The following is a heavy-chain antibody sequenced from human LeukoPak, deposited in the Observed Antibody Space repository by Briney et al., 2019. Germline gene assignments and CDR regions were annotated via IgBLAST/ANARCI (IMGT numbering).Heavy chain of an antibody. J-gene: IGHJ4*02. CDR1: GGSISSGGYS. Sequence: PSQTLSLTCAVSGGSISSGGYSWSWIRQPPGKGLEWIGYIYHSGSTYYNPSLKSQVTISVDRSKNQFSLKQSSVTAADTAVYYCARRGLYDFWSRFDYWGQGTLVTVSS. D-gene: IGHD3-3*01. CDR2: IYHSGST. V-gene: IGHV4-30-2*01. CDR3: ARRGLYDFWSRFDY.